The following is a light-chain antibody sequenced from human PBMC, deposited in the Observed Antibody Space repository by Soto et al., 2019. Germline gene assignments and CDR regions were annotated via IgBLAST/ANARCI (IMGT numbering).Light chain of an antibody. CDR2: GAS. CDR3: QQRSSWSGIT. CDR1: QSFSSL. J-gene: IGKJ5*01. Sequence: EMVLTQSPATLSLSPWERDKMYCRASQSFSSLLAWYQQKPGQAPRLPTYGASNRATGIPARFIGSGSGTEFTLIISSLEPEEFAVYYCQQRSSWSGITFGQGTRLEIK. V-gene: IGKV3-11*01.